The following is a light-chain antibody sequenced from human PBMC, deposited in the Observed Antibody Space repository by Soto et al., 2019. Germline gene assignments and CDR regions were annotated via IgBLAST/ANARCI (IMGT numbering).Light chain of an antibody. CDR3: QKFNNLLT. Sequence: AIQLTQSPSSLSASVGDRVTITCRASQGISSALAWYQQKPGKAPKLLIYDASSVESGVPSRFSGSGSGTDFTLTISRLQTEDFATYYCQKFNNLLTFGGGTKVEIK. J-gene: IGKJ4*01. CDR2: DAS. CDR1: QGISSA. V-gene: IGKV1D-13*01.